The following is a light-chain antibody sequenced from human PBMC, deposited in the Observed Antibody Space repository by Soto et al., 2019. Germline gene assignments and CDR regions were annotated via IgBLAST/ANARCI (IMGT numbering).Light chain of an antibody. V-gene: IGLV1-44*01. CDR2: SSD. CDR3: STWNYSLDSWV. CDR1: SSNIARRS. Sequence: QSVLTQPPSASATPGQRVTISCSGSSSNIARRSEYWYQQLPGTAPKLLMYSSDLRPSGVPDRSSGSKSGTTASLAIGGVESDDEADYYCSTWNYSLDSWVFGGGTKLTVL. J-gene: IGLJ3*02.